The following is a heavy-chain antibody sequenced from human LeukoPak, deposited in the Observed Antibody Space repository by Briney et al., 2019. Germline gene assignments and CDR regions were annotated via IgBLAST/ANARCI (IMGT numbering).Heavy chain of an antibody. CDR3: ARDRITMVRGVPDL. Sequence: PSETLSLTCTVSGGSISSYYWSWIRQPPGKGLEWIGYIYYSGSTNYNPSLKSRVTISVDTSKNQFSLKLSSVTAADTAVYYCARDRITMVRGVPDLWGRGTLVTVPS. D-gene: IGHD3-10*01. V-gene: IGHV4-59*12. CDR2: IYYSGST. J-gene: IGHJ2*01. CDR1: GGSISSYY.